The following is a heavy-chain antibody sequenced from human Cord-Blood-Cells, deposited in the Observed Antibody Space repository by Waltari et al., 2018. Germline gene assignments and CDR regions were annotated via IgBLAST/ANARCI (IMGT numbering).Heavy chain of an antibody. V-gene: IGHV4-34*01. CDR2: INHSGST. J-gene: IGHJ5*02. CDR1: GGSFSGYY. CDR3: ARHYYYDSSGYYYWFDP. Sequence: QVQLQQWGAGLLKPSETLSLTCAVYGGSFSGYYWSWIRPPPGKGLEWIGEINHSGSTNYNPSLKSRVTISVDTSKNQFSLKLSSVTAADTAVYYCARHYYYDSSGYYYWFDPWGQGTLVTVSS. D-gene: IGHD3-22*01.